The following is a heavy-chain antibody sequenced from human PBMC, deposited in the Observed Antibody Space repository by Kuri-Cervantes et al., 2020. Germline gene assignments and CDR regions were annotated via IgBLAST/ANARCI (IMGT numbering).Heavy chain of an antibody. CDR1: RFTFSSYW. CDR2: IKEDGSER. Sequence: GESLKISCVASRFTFSSYWMSWVRQAPGKGLEWVANIKEDGSERYYVDSVKGRFTISRDNSQNTLYLQMNSLIADDTGVYYCARAAYSSSSPTDYWGQGTLVTVSS. CDR3: ARAAYSSSSPTDY. V-gene: IGHV3-7*01. D-gene: IGHD6-6*01. J-gene: IGHJ4*02.